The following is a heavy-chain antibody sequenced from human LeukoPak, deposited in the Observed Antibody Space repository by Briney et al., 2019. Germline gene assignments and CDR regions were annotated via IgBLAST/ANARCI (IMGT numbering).Heavy chain of an antibody. CDR3: ARRVLRRGYSGYEGLDY. D-gene: IGHD5-12*01. Sequence: SVEVSCKASGGAFSSYAISWVRQAPGQGLEWMGGIIPIFGTANYAQKFQGRVTITADESTSTAYMELSSLRSEGTAVYYCARRVLRRGYSGYEGLDYWGQGTLVTVSS. J-gene: IGHJ4*02. CDR2: IIPIFGTA. V-gene: IGHV1-69*13. CDR1: GGAFSSYA.